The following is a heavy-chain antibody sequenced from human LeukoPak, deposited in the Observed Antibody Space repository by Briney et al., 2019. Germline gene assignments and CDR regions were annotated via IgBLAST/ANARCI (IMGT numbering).Heavy chain of an antibody. V-gene: IGHV3-23*01. D-gene: IGHD3-3*01. Sequence: TGGSLRLSCAASGFTFSSYAMHWVRQAPGKGLEWVSAISGSGGSTYYADSVKGRFTISRDNSKNTLYLQMNSLRAEDTAVYYCAKESSSYDFWSGPTYWGQGTLVTVSS. CDR3: AKESSSYDFWSGPTY. CDR1: GFTFSSYA. CDR2: ISGSGGST. J-gene: IGHJ4*02.